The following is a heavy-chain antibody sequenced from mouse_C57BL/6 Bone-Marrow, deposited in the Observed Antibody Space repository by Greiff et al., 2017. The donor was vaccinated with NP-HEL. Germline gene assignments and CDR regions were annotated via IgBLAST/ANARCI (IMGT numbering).Heavy chain of an antibody. D-gene: IGHD2-3*01. J-gene: IGHJ2*01. Sequence: VKLMESGPELVKPGASVKISCKASGYAFSSSWMNWVKQRPGKGLEWIGRIYPGDGDTNYNGKFKGKATLTADKSSSTAYMQLSSLTSEDSAVYFCARRRVYDGYYLDYWGQGTTLTVSS. CDR2: IYPGDGDT. CDR1: GYAFSSSW. CDR3: ARRRVYDGYYLDY. V-gene: IGHV1-82*01.